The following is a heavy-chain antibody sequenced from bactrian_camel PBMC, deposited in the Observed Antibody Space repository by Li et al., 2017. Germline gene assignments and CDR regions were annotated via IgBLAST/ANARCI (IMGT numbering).Heavy chain of an antibody. CDR2: IDGDGIR. CDR1: GDTHNNYC. J-gene: IGHJ6*01. D-gene: IGHD5*01. CDR3: AAGQGVGWCLDVIRVGAEADFDY. Sequence: VQLVESGGGSVQTGGSLRLSCVASGDTHNNYCMAWYHQGSGKGRKRVAFIDGDGIRSTDDSVKGRFTISRDNAKKTLYLQMNSLNPEDTGTYTCAAGQGVGWCLDVIRVGAEADFDYWGQGTQVTVS. V-gene: IGHV3S6*01.